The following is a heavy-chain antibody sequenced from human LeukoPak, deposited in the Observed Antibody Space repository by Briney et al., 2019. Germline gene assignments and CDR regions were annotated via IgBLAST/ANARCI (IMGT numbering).Heavy chain of an antibody. CDR1: GYTFTGYY. D-gene: IGHD7-27*01. CDR2: INPNGGGT. CDR3: ARAPNWGSRPFDY. Sequence: ASVKVSCKASGYTFTGYYMHWVRQAPGQGLEWMGWINPNGGGTNYAQKFQGWVTMTRDTSISTAYMELSRLRSDDTAVYYCARAPNWGSRPFDYWGQGTLVTVSS. V-gene: IGHV1-2*04. J-gene: IGHJ4*02.